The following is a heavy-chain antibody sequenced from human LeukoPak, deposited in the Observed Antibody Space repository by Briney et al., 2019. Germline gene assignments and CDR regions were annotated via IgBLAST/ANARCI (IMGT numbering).Heavy chain of an antibody. CDR3: ACTWRSLHFDP. V-gene: IGHV3-23*01. CDR1: GFTFSSYA. D-gene: IGHD2-8*01. Sequence: QSGGSLRLSCAAYGFTFSSYAMSWVRQTQGKGLEWGSAISGRGSNTNYGEFVKGRFTISPANSKNTLYLHMNNLRPEDTAVYYCACTWRSLHFDPWGQGALVTVSS. CDR2: ISGRGSNT. J-gene: IGHJ5*02.